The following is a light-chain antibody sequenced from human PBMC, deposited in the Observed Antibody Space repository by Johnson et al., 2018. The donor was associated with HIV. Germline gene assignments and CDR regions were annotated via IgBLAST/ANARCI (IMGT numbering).Light chain of an antibody. CDR3: GTWDSSLSLFV. CDR1: SSNIGNNF. J-gene: IGLJ1*01. V-gene: IGLV1-51*02. Sequence: QFVLTQPPSVSAAPGQKVTISCSGSSSNIGNNFVSWYQEFPGAAPKLLIYENHKRPSGIPDRFSGSKYGPSATLGITGLQTGDEADYYCGTWDSSLSLFVFGTGTKVTVL. CDR2: ENH.